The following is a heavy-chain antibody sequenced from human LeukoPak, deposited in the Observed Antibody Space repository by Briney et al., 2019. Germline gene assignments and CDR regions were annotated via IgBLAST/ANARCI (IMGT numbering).Heavy chain of an antibody. J-gene: IGHJ4*02. CDR1: GFTVSSNY. CDR3: SGGVTFGGVIVPFDY. CDR2: IYSGGST. V-gene: IGHV3-66*01. D-gene: IGHD3-16*02. Sequence: GGSLRLSCAASGFTVSSNYMSWVRRAPGKGLEWVSVIYSGGSTYYADSVKGRFTISRDNSKNTLYLQMNSLRAEDTAVYYCSGGVTFGGVIVPFDYWGQGTLVTVSS.